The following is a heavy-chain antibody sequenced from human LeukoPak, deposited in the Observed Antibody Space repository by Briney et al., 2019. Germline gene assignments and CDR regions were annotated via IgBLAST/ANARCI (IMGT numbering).Heavy chain of an antibody. Sequence: GESLKISCSVCGFTFSSYTMHWVRQAPGKGLEYVSSININGGRTYYADSVKGRFTISRDNSNNMVYLQMSSLRAEDTAVYYCVKDKWIDHWGQGTLVTVSS. CDR2: ININGGRT. D-gene: IGHD2-8*01. J-gene: IGHJ4*02. CDR3: VKDKWIDH. V-gene: IGHV3-64D*09. CDR1: GFTFSSYT.